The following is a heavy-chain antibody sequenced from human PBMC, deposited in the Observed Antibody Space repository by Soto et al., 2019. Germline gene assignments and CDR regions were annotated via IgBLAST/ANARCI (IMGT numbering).Heavy chain of an antibody. CDR2: IYHSGST. J-gene: IGHJ6*02. V-gene: IGHV4-4*02. CDR1: GGSFSSSNW. D-gene: IGHD1-26*01. CDR3: ARVSGSYYYGMDV. Sequence: QVQLQESGPGLVKPSGTLSLTCAVSGGSFSSSNWWSWVRQPPGKGLEWIGEIYHSGSTNYNPSLXXRXXISVDKSKNQFSLKLTSVTAADTAVYYCARVSGSYYYGMDVRGQGTTVTVSS.